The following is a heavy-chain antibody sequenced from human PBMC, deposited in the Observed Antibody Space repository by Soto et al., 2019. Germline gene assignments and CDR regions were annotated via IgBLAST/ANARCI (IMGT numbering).Heavy chain of an antibody. CDR3: ARLVWDLDFWSGYYDY. J-gene: IGHJ4*02. CDR1: GYTFTSYV. V-gene: IGHV1-18*01. Sequence: GASVKVSCKASGYTFTSYVISWVRQAPGQGLEWMGWISAYNGNTNYAQKLQGRVTMTTDTSTSTAYMELRSLRSDDTAVYYCARLVWDLDFWSGYYDYWGQGTLVTVSS. D-gene: IGHD3-3*01. CDR2: ISAYNGNT.